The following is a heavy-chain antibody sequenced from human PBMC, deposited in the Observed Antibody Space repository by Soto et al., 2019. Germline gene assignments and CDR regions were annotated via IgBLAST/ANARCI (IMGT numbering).Heavy chain of an antibody. V-gene: IGHV3-33*01. CDR3: ARDAPSGNYWHFDD. Sequence: QVQLVESGGGVVQPGRSLRLSCAASGFTFSNYGMHWVRQAPGKGLEWVAAIYYDGSNKEYADSVKGRFTISRDNSKNSLVPQMDSVRAEDTAVYYCARDAPSGNYWHFDDWGQGNLVTVCS. CDR1: GFTFSNYG. CDR2: IYYDGSNK. D-gene: IGHD1-26*01. J-gene: IGHJ4*02.